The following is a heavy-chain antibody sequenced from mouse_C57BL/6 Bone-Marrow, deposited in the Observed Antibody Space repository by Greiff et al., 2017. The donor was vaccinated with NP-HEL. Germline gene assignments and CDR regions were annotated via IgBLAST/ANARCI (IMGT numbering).Heavy chain of an antibody. CDR2: ISNGGGST. CDR3: ARQLRLRTLYAMDY. D-gene: IGHD3-2*02. CDR1: GFTFSDYY. J-gene: IGHJ4*01. Sequence: EVKLVESGGGLVQPGGSLKLSCAASGFTFSDYYMYWVRQTPEKRLEWVAYISNGGGSTYYPDTVKGRFTISRDNAKNTLYLQMSRLKSEDTAMYYCARQLRLRTLYAMDYWGQGTSVTVSS. V-gene: IGHV5-12*01.